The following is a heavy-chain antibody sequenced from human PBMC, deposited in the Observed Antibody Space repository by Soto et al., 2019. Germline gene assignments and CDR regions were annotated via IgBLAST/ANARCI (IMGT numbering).Heavy chain of an antibody. CDR1: GFSFSSYG. CDR3: AREGWSRNDEVFYYGMDV. CDR2: IWYDGSNK. J-gene: IGHJ6*02. D-gene: IGHD1-1*01. Sequence: QVQLVESGGGVVQPGRSLRLSCAASGFSFSSYGMHWVRQAPGKGLEWVAFIWYDGSNKYYADSVNGRFTISRDNSKNTLYLQMNSLRAEDTAVYYCAREGWSRNDEVFYYGMDVWGQGTTVTVS. V-gene: IGHV3-33*01.